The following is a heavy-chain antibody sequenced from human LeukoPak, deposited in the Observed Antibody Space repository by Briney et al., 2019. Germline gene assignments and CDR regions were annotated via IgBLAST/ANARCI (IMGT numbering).Heavy chain of an antibody. CDR3: ARETLVGGTWNYYYYMDV. J-gene: IGHJ6*03. CDR2: ISATGST. V-gene: IGHV4-61*02. CDR1: GGSITSGSYS. Sequence: KPSETLSLTCTVSGGSITSGSYSWSWIRQPAGKGLEWIGRISATGSTYFNPSLESRVTISLDTSKNQFSLTLTSVTAADTAVYFCARETLVGGTWNYYYYMDVWGKGTTVTISS. D-gene: IGHD1-26*01.